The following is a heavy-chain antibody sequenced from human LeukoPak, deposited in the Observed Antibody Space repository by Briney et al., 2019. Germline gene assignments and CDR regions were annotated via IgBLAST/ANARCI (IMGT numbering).Heavy chain of an antibody. J-gene: IGHJ4*02. CDR3: ARTAGSGSYFYPDF. V-gene: IGHV4-59*01. CDR1: GGSISSYY. Sequence: SETLSLTCTVSGGSISSYYWSWVRQPPGKGLEWIGYIYYSGSTNYNPSLKSRVTISVDPSKNHFSLKLSSVTAADTAVYYCARTAGSGSYFYPDFWGQGTLVTVSS. D-gene: IGHD1-26*01. CDR2: IYYSGST.